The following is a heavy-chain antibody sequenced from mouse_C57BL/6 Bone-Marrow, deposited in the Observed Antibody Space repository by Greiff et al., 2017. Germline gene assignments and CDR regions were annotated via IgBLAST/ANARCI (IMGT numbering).Heavy chain of an antibody. CDR2: INPSSGYT. V-gene: IGHV1-4*01. CDR3: ARWAWDGNYFDY. CDR1: GYTFTSYT. J-gene: IGHJ2*01. Sequence: VQLVESGAELARPGASVKMSCKASGYTFTSYTMHWVQQRPGQGLEWIGYINPSSGYTKYNQKFKDKATLTADKSSSTAYMQLSSLTSEDSAVYYCARWAWDGNYFDYWGQGTTLTVSS. D-gene: IGHD4-1*01.